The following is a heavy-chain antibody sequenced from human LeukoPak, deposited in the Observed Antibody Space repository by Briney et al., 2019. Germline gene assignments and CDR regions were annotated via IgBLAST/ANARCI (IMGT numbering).Heavy chain of an antibody. D-gene: IGHD4-11*01. J-gene: IGHJ5*02. CDR3: AREGEYSNRLDP. V-gene: IGHV4-59*12. CDR2: IYYSGST. Sequence: SETLSLTCTVSGGSISSYYWSWIRQHPGKGLEWIGYIYYSGSTYYNPSLKSRVTISVDTSKNQFSLKLSSVTAADTAVYYCAREGEYSNRLDPWGQGTLVTVSS. CDR1: GGSISSYY.